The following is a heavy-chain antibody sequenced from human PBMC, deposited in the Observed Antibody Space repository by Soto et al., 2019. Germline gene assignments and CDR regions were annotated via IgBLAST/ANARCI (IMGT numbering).Heavy chain of an antibody. V-gene: IGHV3-33*01. CDR3: ARDLRITMLRGPSPGY. J-gene: IGHJ4*02. D-gene: IGHD3-10*01. CDR2: IWYDGVNK. Sequence: GALRLAFAAPVFTFSSYGMHWVRPAPGKGLEWVALIWYDGVNKYYADSVKGRFTISRDNSKNTLYLQMNSLRAEDTAVYYCARDLRITMLRGPSPGYWGQGTLVTVSS. CDR1: VFTFSSYG.